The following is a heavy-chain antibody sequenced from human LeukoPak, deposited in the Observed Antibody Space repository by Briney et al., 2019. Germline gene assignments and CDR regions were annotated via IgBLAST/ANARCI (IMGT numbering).Heavy chain of an antibody. CDR3: AKVLLWFGESLDY. J-gene: IGHJ4*02. Sequence: PGGSLRLSCAASGFTFSSYAMSWVRQAPGKGLEWVSAISGSGGSTYYADSVKGRFTISRENSKNTLYLQMNSLRAEDTAVYYCAKVLLWFGESLDYWGQGTLVTVSS. V-gene: IGHV3-23*01. D-gene: IGHD3-10*01. CDR2: ISGSGGST. CDR1: GFTFSSYA.